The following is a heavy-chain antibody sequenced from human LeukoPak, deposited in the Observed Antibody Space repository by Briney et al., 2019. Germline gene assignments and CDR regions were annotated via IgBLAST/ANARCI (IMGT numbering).Heavy chain of an antibody. CDR3: ARGYYSGGGDCKLEY. J-gene: IGHJ4*02. D-gene: IGHD2-21*01. CDR2: IYPGDSDT. V-gene: IGHV5-51*01. Sequence: GESLQISCQGSGYSFNTYWIAWVRQIPGKGLEWMGIIYPGDSDTRYSPPFQGQITMSAHKSINTAYLRWRSLKASETAMYYCARGYYSGGGDCKLEYWGQGTLVTVSS. CDR1: GYSFNTYW.